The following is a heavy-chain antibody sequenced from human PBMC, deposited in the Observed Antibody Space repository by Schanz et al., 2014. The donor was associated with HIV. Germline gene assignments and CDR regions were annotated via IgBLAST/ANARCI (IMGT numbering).Heavy chain of an antibody. Sequence: QVQLVQSGAEVKKPGASVKVSCKASGYTFTTYYMHWVRQAPGQGLEWMGIINPSGGSTSYAQKFQGRVTMTRDTSTSTVYMQLSSLRSEDTAVYFCARVPTHYYGSGSYYPFDYWGQGTLVAVSS. CDR2: INPSGGST. V-gene: IGHV1-46*01. CDR3: ARVPTHYYGSGSYYPFDY. D-gene: IGHD3-10*01. J-gene: IGHJ4*02. CDR1: GYTFTTYY.